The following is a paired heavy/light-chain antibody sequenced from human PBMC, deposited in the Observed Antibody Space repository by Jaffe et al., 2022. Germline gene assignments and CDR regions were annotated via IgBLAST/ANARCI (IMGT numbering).Heavy chain of an antibody. D-gene: IGHD6-13*01. V-gene: IGHV2-5*02. CDR1: GFSLSTSGVG. CDR2: IYWDDDK. Sequence: QITLKESGPTLVKPTQTLTLTCTFSGFSLSTSGVGVGWIRQPPGKALEWLALIYWDDDKRYSPSLKSRLTITKDTSKNQVVLTMTNMDPVDTATYYCAHSSGYSSSWYEPYWYFDLWGRGTLVTVSS. CDR3: AHSSGYSSSWYEPYWYFDL. J-gene: IGHJ2*01.
Light chain of an antibody. V-gene: IGKV1-9*01. CDR1: QGISSY. Sequence: DIQLTQSPSFLSASVGDRVTITCRASQGISSYLAWYQQKPGKAPKLLIYAASTLQSGVPSRFSGSGSGTEFTLTISSLQPEDFATYYCQQLNSYPLTFTFGPGTKVDIK. CDR2: AAS. J-gene: IGKJ3*01. CDR3: QQLNSYPLTFT.